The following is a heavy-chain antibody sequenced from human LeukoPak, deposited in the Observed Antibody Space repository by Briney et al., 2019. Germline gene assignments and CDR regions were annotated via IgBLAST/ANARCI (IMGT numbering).Heavy chain of an antibody. CDR2: IYSNGTT. CDR3: AKGVFRFLEWLFDAFDI. CDR1: GLIVSANY. V-gene: IGHV3-53*01. D-gene: IGHD3-3*01. Sequence: GGSLRLSCAASGLIVSANYMSWVRQAPGKGLEWVSVIYSNGTTYYADSVKGRSTISRDNSKNTLYLQMNSLRAEDTAVYYCAKGVFRFLEWLFDAFDIWGQGTMVTVSS. J-gene: IGHJ3*02.